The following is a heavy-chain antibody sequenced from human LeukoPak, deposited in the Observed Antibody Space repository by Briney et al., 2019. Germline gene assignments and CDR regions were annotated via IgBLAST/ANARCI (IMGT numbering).Heavy chain of an antibody. CDR3: ARDDYRGVTNFDP. J-gene: IGHJ5*02. Sequence: SETLSLTCSVSGGSISPYFWSWIRQPPGKGLEWIGYISYTGSTNYNPSLKSRVTISVDTSKNQFSLQLTSVTAADTAVYYCARDDYRGVTNFDPWGQGTLVTVSS. CDR1: GGSISPYF. V-gene: IGHV4-59*01. CDR2: ISYTGST. D-gene: IGHD3-10*01.